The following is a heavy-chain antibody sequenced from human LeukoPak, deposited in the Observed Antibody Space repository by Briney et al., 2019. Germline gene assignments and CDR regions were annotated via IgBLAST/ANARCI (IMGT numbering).Heavy chain of an antibody. Sequence: SETLSLTCTVSGGSISSYYWSWIRQPPGKGLEWTGYIYYSGSTNYNPSLKSRVTISVDTSKNQFSLKLSSVTAADTAVYHCARGGGDSFDYWGQGTLVTVSS. J-gene: IGHJ4*02. D-gene: IGHD2-21*01. CDR2: IYYSGST. V-gene: IGHV4-59*01. CDR1: GGSISSYY. CDR3: ARGGGDSFDY.